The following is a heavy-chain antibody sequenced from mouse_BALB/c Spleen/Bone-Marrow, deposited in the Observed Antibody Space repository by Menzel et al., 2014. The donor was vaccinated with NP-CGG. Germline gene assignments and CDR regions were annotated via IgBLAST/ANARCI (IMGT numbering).Heavy chain of an antibody. Sequence: QVTLKVCGAELVRPGVSVKISCKGSGYTFIDYAIHWVKQSHAKSLEWIGLISGYYGDAIYNQKFKGKATMTVDKSSSTAYMDLARLPSEDSAIYYCARSGKVRNAMDYWGQGTSVTVSS. D-gene: IGHD2-14*01. CDR3: ARSGKVRNAMDY. J-gene: IGHJ4*01. CDR1: GYTFIDYA. V-gene: IGHV1S137*01. CDR2: ISGYYGDA.